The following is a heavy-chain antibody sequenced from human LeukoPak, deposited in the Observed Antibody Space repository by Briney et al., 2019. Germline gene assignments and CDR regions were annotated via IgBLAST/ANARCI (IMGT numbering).Heavy chain of an antibody. D-gene: IGHD4-17*01. CDR2: IYPGDSDT. CDR1: GYSFTSYW. Sequence: GESLKISCKGSGYSFTSYWIGWVRQMPRKGLEWMGIIYPGDSDTRYNPSFQGQVTISADRSISTAYLQWSSLKASDTAMYYCARGDYGDYRIFYTLFDFWGQGTLVTVSS. J-gene: IGHJ4*02. V-gene: IGHV5-51*01. CDR3: ARGDYGDYRIFYTLFDF.